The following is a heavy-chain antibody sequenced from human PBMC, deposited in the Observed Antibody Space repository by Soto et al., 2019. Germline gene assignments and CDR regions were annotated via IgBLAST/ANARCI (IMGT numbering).Heavy chain of an antibody. V-gene: IGHV3-30-3*01. D-gene: IGHD4-17*01. CDR2: LSYGGSSN. CDR3: ARDLNDAGDYVLDQ. CDR1: GFSFSSYA. Sequence: QVQLVESGGGVVQPGRSLRLSCAASGFSFSSYAVHWVGQAPGKGLEWVAVLSYGGSSNDNADSLQGRFTISGDNSKNTVYLQMRDLRAEDTAMYDCARDLNDAGDYVLDQWGQGTLVTVSS. J-gene: IGHJ4*02.